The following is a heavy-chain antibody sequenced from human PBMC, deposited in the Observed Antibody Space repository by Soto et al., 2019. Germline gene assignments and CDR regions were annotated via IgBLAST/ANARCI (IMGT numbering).Heavy chain of an antibody. CDR3: ARHAGSYYDSTDYFGVYYTMDV. CDR2: INPNSGGT. CDR1: GYSFNGYY. J-gene: IGHJ6*02. D-gene: IGHD3-22*01. Sequence: VASVKVSCKASGYSFNGYYIHWVRQAPGQGLEWMGWINPNSGGTTYAQKFQGRVAMTRDTSISAAYMELSRLRSDDTAVYYCARHAGSYYDSTDYFGVYYTMDVWGQGTTVTVSS. V-gene: IGHV1-2*02.